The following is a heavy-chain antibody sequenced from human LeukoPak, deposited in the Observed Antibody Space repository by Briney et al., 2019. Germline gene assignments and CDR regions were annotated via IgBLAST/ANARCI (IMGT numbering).Heavy chain of an antibody. V-gene: IGHV4-61*02. CDR2: IYTSGST. CDR3: ARLIAADPYNWFDP. J-gene: IGHJ5*02. CDR1: GGSISSGSYY. Sequence: SETLSLTCTVSGGSISSGSYYWSWIRQPAGKGLEWIGRIYTSGSTNYNPSLKSRVTISVDTSKNQFSLKLSSVTAADTAVYYCARLIAADPYNWFDPWGQGTLVTVSS. D-gene: IGHD6-13*01.